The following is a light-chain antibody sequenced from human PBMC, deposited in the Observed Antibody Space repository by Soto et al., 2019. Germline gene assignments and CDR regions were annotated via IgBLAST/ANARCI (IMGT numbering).Light chain of an antibody. CDR3: QQRSNWPPWT. V-gene: IGKV3-11*01. Sequence: EIVLTQSPATLSLSPGERATLSCRASQSVSSYLAWYQQKPGQAPRLLIYDASNRATSIPARFSGSGSGTDFTLTISSLEPEDFAVYYCQQRSNWPPWTFGQGTKV. J-gene: IGKJ1*01. CDR2: DAS. CDR1: QSVSSY.